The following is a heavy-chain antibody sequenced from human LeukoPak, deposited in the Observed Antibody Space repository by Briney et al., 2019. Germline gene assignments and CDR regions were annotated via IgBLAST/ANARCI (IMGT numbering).Heavy chain of an antibody. CDR3: AGGGQFDY. Sequence: GGSLRLSCAASGFTFSSYGMHWVRQAPGKGLEWVAVISYDGSNKYYADSVKGRFTISRDNSRNTLYLQMNSLRAEDTAVYYCAGGGQFDYWGQGALVTVSS. CDR1: GFTFSSYG. CDR2: ISYDGSNK. V-gene: IGHV3-30*03. J-gene: IGHJ4*02. D-gene: IGHD2-15*01.